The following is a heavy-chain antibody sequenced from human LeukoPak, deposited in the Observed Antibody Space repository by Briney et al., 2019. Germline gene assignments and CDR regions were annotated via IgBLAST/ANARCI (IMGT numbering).Heavy chain of an antibody. J-gene: IGHJ3*02. D-gene: IGHD3-3*01. CDR2: INHSGST. CDR3: ARGVWSGYYDAFEI. CDR1: GGSFSGYY. Sequence: SETLSLTCAVYGGSFSGYYWSWIRQPPGKGLEWIGEINHSGSTNYNPSLKSRVTISVDTSKNQFSLKLSSVTAADTGVYYCARGVWSGYYDAFEIWGQGTMVTVSS. V-gene: IGHV4-34*01.